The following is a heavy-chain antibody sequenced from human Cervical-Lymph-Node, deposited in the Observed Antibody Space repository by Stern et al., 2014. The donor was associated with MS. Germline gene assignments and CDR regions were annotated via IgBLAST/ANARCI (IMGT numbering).Heavy chain of an antibody. J-gene: IGHJ4*02. V-gene: IGHV1-3*01. CDR3: AKDRGSGWPHFDS. CDR1: GYTFTTYT. CDR2: INAGNGDT. D-gene: IGHD6-19*01. Sequence: QVQLVQSGAEVKKPGASMKVSCKASGYTFTTYTLHWVRQVPGQRLEWMGRINAGNGDTKYSQKFQDKVTITSDTSARTAYMELSSLRSEDTAVYFCAKDRGSGWPHFDSWGQGTLVTVSS.